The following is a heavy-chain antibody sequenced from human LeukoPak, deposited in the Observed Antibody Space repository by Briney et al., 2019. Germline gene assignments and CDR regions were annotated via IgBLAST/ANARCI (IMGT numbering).Heavy chain of an antibody. CDR2: ISYDGSNK. Sequence: GRSLRLSCAASGFTFSTYGMHWVRQAPGQGLEWVAVISYDGSNKYYADSVKGRFTISRDNSKNTLYLQMISLRAEDTAVYYCAKIGGNVRANYLDYWGQGTLVTVSS. D-gene: IGHD1-1*01. V-gene: IGHV3-30*18. J-gene: IGHJ4*02. CDR3: AKIGGNVRANYLDY. CDR1: GFTFSTYG.